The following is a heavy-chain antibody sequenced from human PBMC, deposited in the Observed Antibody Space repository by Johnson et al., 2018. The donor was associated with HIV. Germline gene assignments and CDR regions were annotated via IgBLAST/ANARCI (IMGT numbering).Heavy chain of an antibody. CDR3: TSTPPYYYDSGGYMGDAFDI. Sequence: VHLVESGGGVVKPDGSLKLSCAASGFTVSGSAMHWVRQASGKGLEWVGRIRSKANSYATAYAASVKGRFTISRDDSKNTAYLQMNSLKTEDTAVYYCTSTPPYYYDSGGYMGDAFDIWGQGTMVTVSS. J-gene: IGHJ3*02. D-gene: IGHD3-22*01. CDR2: IRSKANSYAT. CDR1: GFTVSGSA. V-gene: IGHV3-73*01.